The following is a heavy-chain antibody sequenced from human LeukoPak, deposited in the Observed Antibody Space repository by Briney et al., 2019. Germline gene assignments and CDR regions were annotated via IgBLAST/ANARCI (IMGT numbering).Heavy chain of an antibody. CDR1: GGSISSYY. CDR2: IYYSGST. Sequence: SETLSLTCTVSGGSISSYYWSWIRQPPGKGLEWIGYIYYSGSTNYNPSLKGRVTISVDTSKNQFSLKLSSVTAADTAVYYCARHRRTPKNWFDPWGQGTLVTVSS. CDR3: ARHRRTPKNWFDP. J-gene: IGHJ5*02. V-gene: IGHV4-59*08.